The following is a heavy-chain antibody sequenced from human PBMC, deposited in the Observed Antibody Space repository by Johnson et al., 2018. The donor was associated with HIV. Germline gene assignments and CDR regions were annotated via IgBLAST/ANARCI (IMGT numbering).Heavy chain of an antibody. CDR1: GFTVSNNY. Sequence: VRLVESGGGLVQPGGSLRLSCAASGFTVSNNYMSWVRQAPGKGLEWVSVLFSGGTTYYAASVRGRFTISRDNSKNTFFLQMNSMRAEDTAVFYCARACRDGYTCDAFDIWGQGTMVTVSS. J-gene: IGHJ3*02. CDR2: LFSGGTT. V-gene: IGHV3-66*01. CDR3: ARACRDGYTCDAFDI. D-gene: IGHD5-24*01.